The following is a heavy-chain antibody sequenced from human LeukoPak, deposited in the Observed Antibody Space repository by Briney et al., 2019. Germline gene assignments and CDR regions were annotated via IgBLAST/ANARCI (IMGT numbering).Heavy chain of an antibody. J-gene: IGHJ4*02. CDR3: ARDGYSDYGDHEGSGY. D-gene: IGHD4-17*01. Sequence: ASVKVSCKASGGTFSSCAISWVRQAPGQGLEWMGRIIPIFGTANYAQKFQGRVTITTDESTSTAYMELSSLRSEDTAVYYCARDGYSDYGDHEGSGYWGQGTLVTVSS. V-gene: IGHV1-69*05. CDR1: GGTFSSCA. CDR2: IIPIFGTA.